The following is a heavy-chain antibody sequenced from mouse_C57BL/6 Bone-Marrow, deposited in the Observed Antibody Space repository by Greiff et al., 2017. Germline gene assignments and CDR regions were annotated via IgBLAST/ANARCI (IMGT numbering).Heavy chain of an antibody. D-gene: IGHD1-1*01. CDR2: IDPEDGDT. Sequence: VQLQQSGAELVRPGASVKLSCTASGFNIKDYYMHWVKQRPEQGLEWIGRIDPEDGDTEYAPKFQGKATMTADTSSNTAYLQLSSLTSEDTAVYYCNPFTTVGDFDYWGQGTTLTVSS. J-gene: IGHJ2*01. CDR1: GFNIKDYY. CDR3: NPFTTVGDFDY. V-gene: IGHV14-1*01.